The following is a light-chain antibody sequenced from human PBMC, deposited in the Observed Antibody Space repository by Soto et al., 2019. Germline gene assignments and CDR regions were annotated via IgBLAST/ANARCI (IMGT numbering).Light chain of an antibody. Sequence: DIQMTQSPSSVAASVGDRVTLTCRASQGVNRWLAWYQQKPGKAPKVLIYAASSLQSGVPSRFSGSGSGTAFTLPASSLQSEDFATYDCQQTNSFPRMFRQETKVEIK. CDR2: AAS. CDR3: QQTNSFPRM. J-gene: IGKJ1*01. V-gene: IGKV1-12*01. CDR1: QGVNRW.